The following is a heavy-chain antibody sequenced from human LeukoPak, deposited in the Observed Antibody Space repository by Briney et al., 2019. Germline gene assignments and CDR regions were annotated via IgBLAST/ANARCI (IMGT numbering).Heavy chain of an antibody. V-gene: IGHV1-18*01. CDR2: ISAYNGNT. Sequence: ASVKVSCKASGYTFTSYGISWVRQAPGQGLEWMGWISAYNGNTNYAQKLQGRVTMTTDTSTSTAYMELRSLRSDDTAVYYCARIYYDYVWGSYPMGVPDYWGQGTLVTVSS. J-gene: IGHJ4*02. CDR1: GYTFTSYG. D-gene: IGHD3-16*01. CDR3: ARIYYDYVWGSYPMGVPDY.